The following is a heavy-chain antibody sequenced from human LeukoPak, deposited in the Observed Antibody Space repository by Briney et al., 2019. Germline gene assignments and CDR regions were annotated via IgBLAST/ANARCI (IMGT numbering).Heavy chain of an antibody. CDR3: AKDHGVAVAGLGFFDY. Sequence: PGGSLRLSCAASGFTFSSYSMHWGRQAPGKGRGWVAFIRYDGSNKYYADSVKGRFTISRDNSKNTLYLQMNSLRAEDTAVYYCAKDHGVAVAGLGFFDYWGQGTLVTVSS. J-gene: IGHJ4*02. CDR1: GFTFSSYS. D-gene: IGHD6-19*01. CDR2: IRYDGSNK. V-gene: IGHV3-30*02.